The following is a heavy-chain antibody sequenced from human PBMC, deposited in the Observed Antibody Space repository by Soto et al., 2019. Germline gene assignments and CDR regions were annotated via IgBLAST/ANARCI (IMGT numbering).Heavy chain of an antibody. CDR1: GFTFTSSA. J-gene: IGHJ5*02. Sequence: QMQLVQSGPEVKKPGTSVKVSCKASGFTFTSSAVQWVRQARGQRLEWIGWIVVGSGNTNYAQKFQERVTITRDMSKSTAYMELSSLRSEDTAVYYCAAAETYYYDSSGYSGWFDPWGQGTLVTVSS. CDR3: AAAETYYYDSSGYSGWFDP. V-gene: IGHV1-58*01. CDR2: IVVGSGNT. D-gene: IGHD3-22*01.